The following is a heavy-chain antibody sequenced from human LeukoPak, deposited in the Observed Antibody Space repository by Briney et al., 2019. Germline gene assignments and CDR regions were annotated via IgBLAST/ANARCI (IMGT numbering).Heavy chain of an antibody. CDR1: GGTFSSYA. CDR3: ASEVPAAMRNWFDP. D-gene: IGHD2-2*01. Sequence: ASVKVSCKASGGTFSSYAISWVRHAPGQGLEWMGGIIPIFGTANYAQKFQGRVTITADESTSTAYMELSSLRSEDTAVYYCASEVPAAMRNWFDPWGQGTLVTVSS. J-gene: IGHJ5*02. V-gene: IGHV1-69*01. CDR2: IIPIFGTA.